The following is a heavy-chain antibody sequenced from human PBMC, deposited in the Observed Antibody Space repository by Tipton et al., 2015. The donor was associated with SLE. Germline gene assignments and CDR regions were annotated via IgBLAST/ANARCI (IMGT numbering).Heavy chain of an antibody. CDR1: GGAISSDDYY. Sequence: TLSLTCTVSGGAISSDDYYWTWIRQHPGKGLEWIGHIVYRGNTHYNPSLKSRLTISVDPSKNHFSLNLISVTAADTAVYYCARGEMDVFDISRERTVVRVS. V-gene: IGHV4-31*03. J-gene: IGHJ3*02. CDR2: IVYRGNT. CDR3: ARGEMDVFDI.